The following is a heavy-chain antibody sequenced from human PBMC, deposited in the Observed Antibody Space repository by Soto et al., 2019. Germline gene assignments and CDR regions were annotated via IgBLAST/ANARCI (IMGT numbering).Heavy chain of an antibody. J-gene: IGHJ6*02. CDR3: AREMAQDTARVKYYYGMDV. CDR1: GGTFSSYT. V-gene: IGHV1-69*08. Sequence: QVQLVQSGAEVKKPGSSVKVSCKASGGTFSSYTISWVRQAPGQGLEWMGRIIPILGIANYAQKFQGRVTMTADKSTSTAYMVLRSLRSEDTAVYYCAREMAQDTARVKYYYGMDVWGQGTTVTVSS. D-gene: IGHD5-18*01. CDR2: IIPILGIA.